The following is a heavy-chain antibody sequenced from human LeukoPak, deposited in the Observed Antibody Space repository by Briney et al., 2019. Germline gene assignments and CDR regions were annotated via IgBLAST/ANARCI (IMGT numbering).Heavy chain of an antibody. CDR1: GGSFSGYY. J-gene: IGHJ4*02. V-gene: IGHV4-34*01. D-gene: IGHD2-2*01. CDR3: ARVGRKRVASWPSDY. CDR2: INHSGST. Sequence: SETLSLTCAVYGGSFSGYYWSWIRQPPGKGLEWIGEINHSGSTNYNPSLKSRVTISVDTSKNQFSLKLSSVTAADTAVYYCARVGRKRVASWPSDYWGRGTLVTVSS.